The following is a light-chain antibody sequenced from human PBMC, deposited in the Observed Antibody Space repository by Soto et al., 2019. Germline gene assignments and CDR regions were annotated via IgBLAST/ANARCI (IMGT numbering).Light chain of an antibody. J-gene: IGKJ5*01. CDR2: DAS. Sequence: DIQMTPSPSSLSASVGDRATITCQASRDIGKYLNWFQEKPGKAPKLLIYDASNLPTGEPSRFSGSGSGTDFTLTISSLQPEDFATYYCRRYASLPPTFGQGTRLEIK. CDR3: RRYASLPPT. V-gene: IGKV1-33*01. CDR1: RDIGKY.